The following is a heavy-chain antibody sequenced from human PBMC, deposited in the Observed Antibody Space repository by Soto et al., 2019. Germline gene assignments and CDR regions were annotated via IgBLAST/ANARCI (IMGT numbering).Heavy chain of an antibody. D-gene: IGHD4-17*01. CDR2: ISSGSSYI. CDR3: TTRGLTRTVNY. Sequence: SLRLSCLASGFNLGTYSLYWVRRAWGRGLECLASISSGSSYIYYADSARGKLTTSRDDTKKSAFLQMNSRRGDDAAVYYVTTRGLTRTVNYGGQGPQFT. CDR1: GFNLGTYS. V-gene: IGHV3-21*01. J-gene: IGHJ4*02.